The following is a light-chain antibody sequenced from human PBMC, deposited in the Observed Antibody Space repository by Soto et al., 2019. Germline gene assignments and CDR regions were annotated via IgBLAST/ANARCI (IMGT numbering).Light chain of an antibody. CDR2: EVS. CDR1: NSDIGGYNY. J-gene: IGLJ2*01. Sequence: QSVLTQPASVSGSPGQSVTISCTGSNSDIGGYNYVSWYQQHPGKAPKLMIYEVSNRPSGGSSRFSGSKSGNTASLTISGLQAEDEADYYCSSYTRSSTLVVFGGGTKLTVL. V-gene: IGLV2-14*01. CDR3: SSYTRSSTLVV.